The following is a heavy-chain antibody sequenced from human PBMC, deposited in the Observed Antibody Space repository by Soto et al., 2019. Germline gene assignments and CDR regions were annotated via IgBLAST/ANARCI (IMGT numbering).Heavy chain of an antibody. V-gene: IGHV3-30-3*01. D-gene: IGHD3-22*01. CDR3: ARFFNPYMIVMGLGYFDY. J-gene: IGHJ4*02. CDR1: GFTFSSYA. CDR2: ISYDGSNK. Sequence: GGSLRLSCAASGFTFSSYAMHWVRQAPGKGLEWVAVISYDGSNKYYADSVKGRFTISRDNSKNTLYLQMNSLRAEDTAVYYCARFFNPYMIVMGLGYFDYWGQGTLVTVSS.